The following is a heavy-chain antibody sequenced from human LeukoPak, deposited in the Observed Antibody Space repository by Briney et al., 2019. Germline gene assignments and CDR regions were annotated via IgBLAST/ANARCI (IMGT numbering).Heavy chain of an antibody. Sequence: GGSLRLSCAASGFTCSSCAFIWVRQAPGKGLDWVSTISGSITYYADSVKGRFTISKDNSKNTVFLQMNSLRADDTAVYYCATALYSYADYWGQGTLVTVSS. CDR1: GFTCSSCA. CDR2: ISGSIT. D-gene: IGHD5-18*01. CDR3: ATALYSYADY. J-gene: IGHJ4*02. V-gene: IGHV3-23*01.